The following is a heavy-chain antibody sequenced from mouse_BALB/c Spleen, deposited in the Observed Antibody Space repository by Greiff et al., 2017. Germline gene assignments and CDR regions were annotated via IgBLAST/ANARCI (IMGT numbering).Heavy chain of an antibody. CDR3: ARSLFTTALDY. J-gene: IGHJ2*01. D-gene: IGHD1-2*01. Sequence: EVQLQQSGAELVKPGASVKLSCTASGFNINDTYMHWVKQRPEQGLEWIGRIDPANGNTKYDPKFQGKATITADTSSNTAYLQLSSLTSEDTAVYYCARSLFTTALDYWGQGTTLTVSS. CDR2: IDPANGNT. CDR1: GFNINDTY. V-gene: IGHV14-3*02.